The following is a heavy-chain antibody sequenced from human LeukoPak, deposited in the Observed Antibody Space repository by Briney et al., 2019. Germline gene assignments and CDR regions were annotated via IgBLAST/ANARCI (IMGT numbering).Heavy chain of an antibody. CDR1: GFTVSSNY. CDR3: ARDPAGITSTNWFDP. CDR2: IYSGGST. J-gene: IGHJ5*02. D-gene: IGHD1-14*01. Sequence: GGSLRLSCAASGFTVSSNYMSWARQAPGKGLEWVSVIYSGGSTYYADSLKGRFTISRDNAKNSLYLQMNSLRAEDTAVYFCARDPAGITSTNWFDPWGQGTLVTVSS. V-gene: IGHV3-53*01.